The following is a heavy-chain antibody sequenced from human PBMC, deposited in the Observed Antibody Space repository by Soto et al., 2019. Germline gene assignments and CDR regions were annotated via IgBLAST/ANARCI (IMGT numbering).Heavy chain of an antibody. V-gene: IGHV4-34*01. J-gene: IGHJ6*02. CDR2: INHSGST. D-gene: IGHD6-13*01. CDR1: GGSFSGYY. Sequence: SETLSLTCAVYGGSFSGYYWSWIRQPPGEGLEWIGEINHSGSTNYNPSLKSRVTISVDTSKNQLSLKLSSVTAADTAVYYCARVQGYSSSWYYYYYGMDVWGQGTTVTVSS. CDR3: ARVQGYSSSWYYYYYGMDV.